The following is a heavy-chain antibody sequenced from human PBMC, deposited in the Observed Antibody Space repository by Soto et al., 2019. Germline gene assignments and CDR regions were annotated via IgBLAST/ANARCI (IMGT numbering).Heavy chain of an antibody. J-gene: IGHJ6*02. Sequence: EVQLVESGGGLVKPGGSLRLSCAASGFTFSSYSMNWARQAPGKGLEWVSSISSSSSYIYFADSVKGRFTLSRDNAENSLYLQMNSLRAEDTAVYYCARMYGDYGLNGNYYGMDVWGQGTTVTVSS. D-gene: IGHD4-17*01. CDR1: GFTFSSYS. V-gene: IGHV3-21*01. CDR2: ISSSSSYI. CDR3: ARMYGDYGLNGNYYGMDV.